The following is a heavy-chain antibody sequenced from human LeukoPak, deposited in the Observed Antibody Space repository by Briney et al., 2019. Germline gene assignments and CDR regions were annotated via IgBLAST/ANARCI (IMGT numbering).Heavy chain of an antibody. J-gene: IGHJ4*02. CDR1: GFTFSDYY. CDR2: ISSSGSTM. V-gene: IGHV3-11*04. CDR3: ACSGWFRGGWYFDY. Sequence: GGSLRLSCAASGFTFSDYYMSWLRQAPGKGLEWVSYISSSGSTMYYADSVKGRFTISRDNAKNSLYLQMNSLRAEDTAVYYCACSGWFRGGWYFDYWGQGTLVTVSS. D-gene: IGHD6-19*01.